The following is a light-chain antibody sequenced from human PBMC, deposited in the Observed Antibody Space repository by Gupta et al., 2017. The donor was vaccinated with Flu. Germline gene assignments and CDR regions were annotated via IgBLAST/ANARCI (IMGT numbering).Light chain of an antibody. CDR3: QQYGSSLLT. J-gene: IGKJ4*01. V-gene: IGKV3-20*01. CDR2: GTT. CDR1: QSVSSTY. Sequence: VLTQSPGTLSLSPGETATLSCRATQSVSSTYLAWYQQKPGQAPRLLMFGTTSRATGIPDRFSGSGSGTDFTLTISRLEPEDFAVYYCQQYGSSLLTFGGGTKVEMK.